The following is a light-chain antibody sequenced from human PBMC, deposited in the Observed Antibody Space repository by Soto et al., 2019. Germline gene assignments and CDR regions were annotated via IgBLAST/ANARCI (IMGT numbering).Light chain of an antibody. CDR1: QTISSW. CDR3: QQSFGTPNT. Sequence: QMTQSPSTLSGSVGDRVTITCRASQTISSWLAWYHQKPGKAPKVLIYDASTLQIGVPSRFSGSGVGTDFTLTINNLQPEDVATYFCQQSFGTPNTFGQGTRLEIK. CDR2: DAS. V-gene: IGKV1-5*01. J-gene: IGKJ5*01.